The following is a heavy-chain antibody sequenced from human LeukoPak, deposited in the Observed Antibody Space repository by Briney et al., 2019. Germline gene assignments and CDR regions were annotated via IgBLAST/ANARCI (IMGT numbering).Heavy chain of an antibody. V-gene: IGHV1-69*04. CDR3: ARSASRKTYYFDY. CDR2: IIPILGIA. Sequence: ASVKVSWKASGGTFSSYAISWLRQAPGQGLEWMGRIIPILGIANYAQKFQGRVTITADKSTSTAYMELSSLRSEDTAVYYCARSASRKTYYFDYWGQGTLVTVSS. CDR1: GGTFSSYA. D-gene: IGHD2-15*01. J-gene: IGHJ4*02.